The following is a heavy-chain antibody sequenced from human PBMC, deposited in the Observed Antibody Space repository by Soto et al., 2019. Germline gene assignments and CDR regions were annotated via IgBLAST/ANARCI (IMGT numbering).Heavy chain of an antibody. CDR3: ARDRSNSEY. CDR2: ISTDKGKT. CDR1: GYTFTSYG. D-gene: IGHD6-13*01. V-gene: IGHV1-18*01. Sequence: ASVKFSCKTSGYTFTSYGISWVRQAPGQGLEWMGWISTDKGKTNYAQKFQGRVTMTTDTSTSTAYMELRSLRSDDTAMYYCARDRSNSEYWGQGTLVTVSS. J-gene: IGHJ4*02.